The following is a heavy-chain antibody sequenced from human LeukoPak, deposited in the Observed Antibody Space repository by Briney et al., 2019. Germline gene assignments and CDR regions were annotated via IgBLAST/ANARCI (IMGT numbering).Heavy chain of an antibody. Sequence: PGGYLRLSCAASGFTVSSNYMSWVRQAPGKGLEWVSVIYSGGSTYYADSVKGRFTISRDNSKNTLYLQMNSLRAEDTAVYYCAKARGGIYCSGGSCYSDYWGQGTLVTVSS. J-gene: IGHJ4*02. D-gene: IGHD2-15*01. CDR1: GFTVSSNY. CDR2: IYSGGST. CDR3: AKARGGIYCSGGSCYSDY. V-gene: IGHV3-53*01.